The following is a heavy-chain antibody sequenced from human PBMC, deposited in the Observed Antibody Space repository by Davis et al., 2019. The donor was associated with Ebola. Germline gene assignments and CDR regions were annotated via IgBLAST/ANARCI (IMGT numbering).Heavy chain of an antibody. V-gene: IGHV3-73*01. CDR2: IRSKANSYAT. CDR1: GFTFSSYA. D-gene: IGHD3-10*02. CDR3: ICSQQPFDY. Sequence: GWSLRLSCSASGFTFSSYAMHWVRQASGKGLEWVGRIRSKANSYATAYAASVKGRFTISRDDSKNTAYLQMNSLKTEDTAVYYCICSQQPFDYWGQGTLVTVSS. J-gene: IGHJ4*02.